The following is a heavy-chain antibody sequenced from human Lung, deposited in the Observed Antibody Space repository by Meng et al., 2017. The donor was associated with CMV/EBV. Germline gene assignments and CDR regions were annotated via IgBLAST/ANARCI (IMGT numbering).Heavy chain of an antibody. CDR3: AKVVRLGYCSRTSCPARSYYYYGMDV. CDR1: GFTFSSYG. Sequence: SCAASGFTFSSYGMHWVRQAPGKGLEWVAFIRYDGSNKYYADSVKGRFTISRDNSKNTLYLQMNSLRAEDTAVYYCAKVVRLGYCSRTSCPARSYYYYGMDVXGQGXTVTVSS. D-gene: IGHD2-2*01. V-gene: IGHV3-30*02. CDR2: IRYDGSNK. J-gene: IGHJ6*02.